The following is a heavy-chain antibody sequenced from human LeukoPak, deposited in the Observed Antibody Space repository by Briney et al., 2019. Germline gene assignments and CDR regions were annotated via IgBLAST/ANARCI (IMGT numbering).Heavy chain of an antibody. CDR2: ISTNSDIR. CDR1: GYTFTNYG. V-gene: IGHV1-18*01. J-gene: IGHJ5*02. D-gene: IGHD1-26*01. Sequence: ASVKVSCKASGYTFTNYGISWVRQAPGQGLEWMGWISTNSDIRTYAQTLQGRFTMTTDTAKTTAYMELNNLTFDDTAVYYCARDWDAMNNCFDPWGQGTPVTVSS. CDR3: ARDWDAMNNCFDP.